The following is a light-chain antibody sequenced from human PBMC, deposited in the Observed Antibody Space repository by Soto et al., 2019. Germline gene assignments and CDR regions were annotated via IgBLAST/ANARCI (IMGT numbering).Light chain of an antibody. V-gene: IGLV1-44*01. CDR2: SDN. J-gene: IGLJ3*02. Sequence: QAVVTQPPSASVTPGQRVTISCSGSNSNIGRNTVNWYQQFPGAAPNLLIHSDNERPSGVPDRFSGSRSGTSASLAISGLQSEDEADYYCAAWDESPNVPVFGGGTKLTVL. CDR1: NSNIGRNT. CDR3: AAWDESPNVPV.